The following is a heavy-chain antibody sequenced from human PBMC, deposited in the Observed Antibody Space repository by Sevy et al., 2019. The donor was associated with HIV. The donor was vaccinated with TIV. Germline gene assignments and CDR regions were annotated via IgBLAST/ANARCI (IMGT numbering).Heavy chain of an antibody. Sequence: GGSLRLSCAASGFTFSDYYMSWIRQAPGKGLEWVSYISSSGSTIYYADSVKGRFTISRDKAKNSLYLQMNSLRAEDTAVYYCARGGQYCSSTSCYSDYWGQGTLVTVSS. D-gene: IGHD2-2*01. CDR1: GFTFSDYY. CDR3: ARGGQYCSSTSCYSDY. CDR2: ISSSGSTI. J-gene: IGHJ4*02. V-gene: IGHV3-11*01.